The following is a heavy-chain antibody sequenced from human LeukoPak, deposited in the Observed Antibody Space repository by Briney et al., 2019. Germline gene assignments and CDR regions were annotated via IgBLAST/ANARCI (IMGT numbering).Heavy chain of an antibody. J-gene: IGHJ5*02. Sequence: ASVKVSCKASGYTFTSYGINWVRQAPGQGLEWMGWISAYTGNTNYAQKFQGRVTMTTDTSTSTAYMELRSLRSDDTAVYYCARGSEIWFGESYNWFDPWGQGTLVTVSS. V-gene: IGHV1-18*01. CDR3: ARGSEIWFGESYNWFDP. D-gene: IGHD3-10*01. CDR2: ISAYTGNT. CDR1: GYTFTSYG.